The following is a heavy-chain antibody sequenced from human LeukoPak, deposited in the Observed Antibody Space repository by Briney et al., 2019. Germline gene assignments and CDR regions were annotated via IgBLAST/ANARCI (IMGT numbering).Heavy chain of an antibody. CDR1: GFTFSSNA. D-gene: IGHD3/OR15-3a*01. J-gene: IGHJ4*02. CDR2: IQYDGHNK. V-gene: IGHV3-30*02. Sequence: GGSLRLSCAASGFTFSSNAMHWVRQAPGKGLEWVAFIQYDGHNKYYADSVKGRFTISRDNSKNTLYLQMNSLRAEDTAAYYCAKDHGLAGAFDYWGQGTRVTVSS. CDR3: AKDHGLAGAFDY.